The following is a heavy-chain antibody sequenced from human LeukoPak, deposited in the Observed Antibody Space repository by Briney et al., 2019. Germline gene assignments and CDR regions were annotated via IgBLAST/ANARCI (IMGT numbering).Heavy chain of an antibody. CDR2: ISSSTSTI. CDR3: ARYYYGSGSHYYYMDV. Sequence: GGSLRLSCAASGFTFSTYSMNWVRQAPGKGLEWVSYISSSTSTIYYADSVKGRFTISRDNAKNSLYLQMNSLRAEDTAVYYCARYYYGSGSHYYYMDVWGKGTTVTVSS. CDR1: GFTFSTYS. J-gene: IGHJ6*03. D-gene: IGHD3-10*01. V-gene: IGHV3-48*01.